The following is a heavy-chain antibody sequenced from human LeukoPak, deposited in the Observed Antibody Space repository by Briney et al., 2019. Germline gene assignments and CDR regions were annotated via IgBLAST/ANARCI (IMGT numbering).Heavy chain of an antibody. CDR2: ISAYNGNT. CDR3: ARETRGYSYGSPDY. CDR1: GYTFTSYG. Sequence: ASVKVSCKASGYTFTSYGISWVRQAPGQGLEWMGWISAYNGNTNYAQKLQGRVTMTTDTSTSTAYMELRSLRSDDTAVYYCARETRGYSYGSPDYWGQGTLVTVSS. D-gene: IGHD5-18*01. J-gene: IGHJ4*02. V-gene: IGHV1-18*01.